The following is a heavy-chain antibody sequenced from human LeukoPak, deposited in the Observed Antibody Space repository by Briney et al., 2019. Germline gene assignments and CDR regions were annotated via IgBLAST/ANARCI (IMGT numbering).Heavy chain of an antibody. J-gene: IGHJ4*02. CDR1: GFAFNKHW. Sequence: GGCLRLSCVASGFAFNKHWMHWVRQAPGKGLVWVSRINDDASSTADADSVKGRFTISRDNAKNTLYLQMNSLRVEDTGVYYCGRRGSGSSIDYWGQGTLVTVSS. D-gene: IGHD3-10*01. V-gene: IGHV3-74*01. CDR2: INDDASST. CDR3: GRRGSGSSIDY.